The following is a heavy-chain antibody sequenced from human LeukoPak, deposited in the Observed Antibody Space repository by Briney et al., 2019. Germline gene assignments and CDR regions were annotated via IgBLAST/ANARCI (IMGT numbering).Heavy chain of an antibody. CDR3: ARDLALLLDI. J-gene: IGHJ3*02. V-gene: IGHV4-39*02. Sequence: SETLSLTCTVSGGSISSSSYYWGWIRQPPGKGLEWIGSIYYSGSTYYNPSLKSRVTISVDTSKNHFSLKLSSVTAADTAVYYCARDLALLLDIWGQGTMVTVSS. CDR1: GGSISSSSYY. CDR2: IYYSGST.